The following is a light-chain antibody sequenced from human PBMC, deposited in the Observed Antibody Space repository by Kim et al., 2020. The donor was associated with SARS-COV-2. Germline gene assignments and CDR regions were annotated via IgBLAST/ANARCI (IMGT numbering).Light chain of an antibody. Sequence: DIVMTQSPDSLAVSLGERATINCKSSQSVLYSSNNKNYLAWYQQKPGQPPKLLIYWASTRESGVPDRISGSGSGTDFTLTISSPQAEDEAVYYCQPYYSTPYTFGQGTKLEI. V-gene: IGKV4-1*01. CDR2: WAS. CDR3: QPYYSTPYT. J-gene: IGKJ2*01. CDR1: QSVLYSSNNKNY.